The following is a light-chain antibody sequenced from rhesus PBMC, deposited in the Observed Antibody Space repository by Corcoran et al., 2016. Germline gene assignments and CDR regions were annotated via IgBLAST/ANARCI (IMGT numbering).Light chain of an antibody. CDR2: SAS. CDR1: QNIYST. CDR3: QQYYDNPLT. V-gene: IGKV1S12*01. Sequence: DIQMTQSPSALSASVGDRVTISCRASQNIYSTLAWYQQKPGKAPKLLIYSASSLQNEIPSRFSGSGSGTDFTLTISSLHPEDSATYYCQQYYDNPLTFGGGTKVEIK. J-gene: IGKJ4*01.